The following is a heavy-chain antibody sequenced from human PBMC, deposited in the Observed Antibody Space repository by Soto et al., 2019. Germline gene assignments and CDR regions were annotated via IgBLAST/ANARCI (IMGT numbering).Heavy chain of an antibody. Sequence: QVQLVQSGAEVKKPGSSVKVSCKASGGTFSRNAINWVRQAPGQGLEWMGGIIPLFGTTNYAQNFQGRVTXTTDKSXXTAYMELSSLRSEDTAVYYCARDGAVTVTTSYFDYWGQGTLVSVSS. CDR1: GGTFSRNA. J-gene: IGHJ4*02. CDR3: ARDGAVTVTTSYFDY. CDR2: IIPLFGTT. V-gene: IGHV1-69*05. D-gene: IGHD4-17*01.